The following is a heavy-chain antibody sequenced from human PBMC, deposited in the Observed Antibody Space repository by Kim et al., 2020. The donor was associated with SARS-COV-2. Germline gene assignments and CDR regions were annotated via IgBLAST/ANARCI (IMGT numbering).Heavy chain of an antibody. CDR3: ANSRWFWSFDK. CDR2: ISSSGGST. Sequence: GGSLRLSCVASGFTFSSYVMSWVRQAPGKGLEWVSYISSSGGSTYYADSVKGRFTISRDNSKNTVFLEMNSLRAEDTAVYYCANSRWFWSFDKWGHGTLV. J-gene: IGHJ4*01. D-gene: IGHD6-19*01. CDR1: GFTFSSYV. V-gene: IGHV3-23*01.